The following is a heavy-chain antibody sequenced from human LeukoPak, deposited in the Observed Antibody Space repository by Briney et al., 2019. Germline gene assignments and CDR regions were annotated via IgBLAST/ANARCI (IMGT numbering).Heavy chain of an antibody. Sequence: PGGSLRLSCAASGFTFSSYSMNWVRQAPGKGLEWVSSISSSSSYIYYADSVKGRFTISRDNAKNSLYLQMNSLRAEDTALYYCAKATSTRSGAFDIWGQGTMVTVSS. J-gene: IGHJ3*02. CDR2: ISSSSSYI. CDR1: GFTFSSYS. V-gene: IGHV3-21*04. D-gene: IGHD1-1*01. CDR3: AKATSTRSGAFDI.